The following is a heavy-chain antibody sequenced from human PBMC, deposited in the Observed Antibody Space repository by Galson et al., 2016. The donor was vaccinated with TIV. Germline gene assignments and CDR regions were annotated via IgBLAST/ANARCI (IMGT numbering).Heavy chain of an antibody. V-gene: IGHV4-39*01. CDR2: VYYNGDT. Sequence: ETLSLTCTVSGVSITSSTYYWGWIRQPPGKGLEWIGSVYYNGDTYYNPSLKSRVTISVDTSKNQFSLTLNSVTAADSSIFYCARHGAWSWYFDLWGRGTLVTVSS. D-gene: IGHD3-16*01. CDR3: ARHGAWSWYFDL. J-gene: IGHJ2*01. CDR1: GVSITSSTYY.